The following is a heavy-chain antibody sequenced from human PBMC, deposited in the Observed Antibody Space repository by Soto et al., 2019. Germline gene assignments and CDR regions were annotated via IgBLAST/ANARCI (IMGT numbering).Heavy chain of an antibody. CDR2: ISGSGGST. CDR1: GFTFSNYG. D-gene: IGHD2-15*01. CDR3: AKDSPVGVPLLRDLHD. V-gene: IGHV3-23*01. J-gene: IGHJ1*01. Sequence: PGGSLRLSCAAPGFTFSNYGMSWVRQAPGKGLEWVSVISGSGGSTYYADSVKGRFTLSRDNSKNTVYLQMNSLSAEDTAVYYCAKDSPVGVPLLRDLHDWGQGTLVTVSS.